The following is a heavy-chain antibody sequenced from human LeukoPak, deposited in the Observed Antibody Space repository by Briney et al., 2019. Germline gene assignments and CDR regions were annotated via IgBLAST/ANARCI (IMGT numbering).Heavy chain of an antibody. Sequence: SETLSLTCTVSGGSISGYYWTWIPQPPGKGLEWIGYIYSSGSTNYNPSLKSRVTMSVDTSKNQFSLRLSSVTAADTAVYYCARDRYTSSSSYFDFWGQGTLVTVSS. V-gene: IGHV4-4*09. J-gene: IGHJ4*02. CDR2: IYSSGST. CDR1: GGSISGYY. CDR3: ARDRYTSSSSYFDF. D-gene: IGHD6-6*01.